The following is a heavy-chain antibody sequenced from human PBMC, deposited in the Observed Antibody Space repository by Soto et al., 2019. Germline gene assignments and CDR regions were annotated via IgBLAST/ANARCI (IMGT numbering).Heavy chain of an antibody. CDR1: GYTFISYG. CDR3: ARAGFSTSWLGILATGAYGVEIDF. CDR2: ISAYNGKT. J-gene: IGHJ4*02. D-gene: IGHD6-13*01. Sequence: QVQLVQSGAEVKKTGASVEVSCKASGYTFISYGISWVRQAPGQGLEWMGWISAYNGKTNYAQTFQGRATMTTDTSTSTAYMELRSLRSDDTAVYYCARAGFSTSWLGILATGAYGVEIDFWGQGTLVTVSS. V-gene: IGHV1-18*01.